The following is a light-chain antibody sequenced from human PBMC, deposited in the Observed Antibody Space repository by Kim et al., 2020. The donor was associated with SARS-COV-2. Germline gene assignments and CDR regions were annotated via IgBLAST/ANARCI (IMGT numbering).Light chain of an antibody. CDR2: RTS. CDR1: QSVSGL. CDR3: QQSYNFPRT. V-gene: IGKV1-39*01. Sequence: ASVGDRVTIACRARQSVSGLLNWYQQKPGKAPHLLIYRTSTLQTGVPPRFSGSASGTDFTLTINTLQPEDFATYYCQQSYNFPRTFGQGTKVDIK. J-gene: IGKJ1*01.